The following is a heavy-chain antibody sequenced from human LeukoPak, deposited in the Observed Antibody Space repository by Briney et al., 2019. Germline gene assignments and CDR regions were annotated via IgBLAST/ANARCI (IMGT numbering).Heavy chain of an antibody. CDR1: GFTFSSYW. CDR2: VKQDGSEK. V-gene: IGHV3-7*01. Sequence: GGSLRLSCAASGFTFSSYWMSWVRQAPGQGLEWVANVKQDGSEKYYVDSVKGRFTISRDNAKNSLYLQMNSLRDEDTAVYYCARLAYCGGDCFSGLNPFDYWGQGALVTVSS. D-gene: IGHD2-21*01. CDR3: ARLAYCGGDCFSGLNPFDY. J-gene: IGHJ4*02.